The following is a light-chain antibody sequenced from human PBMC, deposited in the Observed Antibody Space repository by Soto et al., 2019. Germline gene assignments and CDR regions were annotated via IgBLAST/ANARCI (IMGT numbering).Light chain of an antibody. CDR2: GAS. CDR3: QQYGSSLRT. J-gene: IGKJ1*01. Sequence: EIVLTQSPGTLSLSPGERATLSCRASQSVSSNYLAWYQQKPGQAPRLLIYGASTRATGIPDRFSGSGSGTVFTLTISRLEPEDFAVYYCQQYGSSLRTFGQGTK. CDR1: QSVSSNY. V-gene: IGKV3-20*01.